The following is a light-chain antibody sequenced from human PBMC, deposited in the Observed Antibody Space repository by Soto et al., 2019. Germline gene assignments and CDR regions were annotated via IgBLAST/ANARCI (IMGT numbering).Light chain of an antibody. CDR2: DSC. Sequence: EIVFTESPTTLSLSPGDTAPLSFRASQSGSSSLAWQHQKPGQAPRLLIYDSCTRATRIPARCSGSGSGTDFTLTISRLEAEDFAYYYRHHGGNGITFGQGTKVEIK. V-gene: IGKV3-11*01. CDR1: QSGSSS. J-gene: IGKJ1*01. CDR3: HHGGNGIT.